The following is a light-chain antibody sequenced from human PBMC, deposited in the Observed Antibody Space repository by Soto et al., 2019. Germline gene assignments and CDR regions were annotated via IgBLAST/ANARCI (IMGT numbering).Light chain of an antibody. CDR3: QQYGSSPFT. Sequence: EIGLTQSPGTLSLSPGERATLSCWASQSISSNYLAWYQQKPGQPPRLLISGSSIRATGIPKRFSGSASGTNFSLTISSLEPEDFAVFYCQQYGSSPFTFGPGTKVDFK. V-gene: IGKV3-20*01. CDR2: GSS. J-gene: IGKJ3*01. CDR1: QSISSNY.